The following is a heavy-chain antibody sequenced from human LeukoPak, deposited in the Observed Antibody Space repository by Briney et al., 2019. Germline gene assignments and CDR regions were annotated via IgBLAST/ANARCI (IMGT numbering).Heavy chain of an antibody. CDR1: LLTFSNYA. V-gene: IGHV3-23*01. J-gene: IGHJ4*02. Sequence: GGSLRLSCAASLLTFSNYAISSVRQAPAKGLEWVSVISDSGSNTYYADSVKGRFTISRDNSKNTVYLQMNNLRAEDTAVYYCAIYNRADYWGQGTLVTVSS. CDR3: AIYNRADY. CDR2: ISDSGSNT. D-gene: IGHD1-14*01.